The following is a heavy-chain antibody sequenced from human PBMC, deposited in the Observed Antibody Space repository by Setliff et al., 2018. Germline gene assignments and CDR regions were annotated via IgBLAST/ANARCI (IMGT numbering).Heavy chain of an antibody. D-gene: IGHD3-16*01. Sequence: SETLSLTCTVSIGSIRSYYWSWIRQSPGKGLEWIGYIYYSGSTNYNPSLKSRVTISVDTSKNQFSLKLSSVTAADTAVYYCARVWGGGWFDPWGQGTLVTVSS. J-gene: IGHJ5*02. CDR1: IGSIRSYY. CDR2: IYYSGST. CDR3: ARVWGGGWFDP. V-gene: IGHV4-59*01.